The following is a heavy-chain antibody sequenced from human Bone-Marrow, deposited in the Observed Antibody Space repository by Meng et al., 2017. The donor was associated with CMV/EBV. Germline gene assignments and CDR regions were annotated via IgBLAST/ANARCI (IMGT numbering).Heavy chain of an antibody. J-gene: IGHJ3*02. CDR2: IIPILGIA. CDR3: ARDLGYSSSFAFDI. CDR1: GGTFSSYT. V-gene: IGHV1-69*04. D-gene: IGHD6-6*01. Sequence: SSVKVSCKASGGTFSSYTISWVRQAPGQGLEWMGRIIPILGIANYAQKFQGRVTITADKSTSTAYMELSSLRSEDTAVYYCARDLGYSSSFAFDIWGQGTMVTVSS.